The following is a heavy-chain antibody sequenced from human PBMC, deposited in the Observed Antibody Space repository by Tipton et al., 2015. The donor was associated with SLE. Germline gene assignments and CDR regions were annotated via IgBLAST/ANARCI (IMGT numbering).Heavy chain of an antibody. CDR1: GGSISSYY. CDR2: IHSSGST. D-gene: IGHD3-10*01. V-gene: IGHV4-4*07. Sequence: TLSLTCTVFGGSISSYYWSWIRQPAGKGLEWIGQIHSSGSTSYNPSLQSRVTMSVDTSKNHLSLKLSSVTAADTAVYYCARDYYDSPLSMDVWGKGTTVTVSS. J-gene: IGHJ6*03. CDR3: ARDYYDSPLSMDV.